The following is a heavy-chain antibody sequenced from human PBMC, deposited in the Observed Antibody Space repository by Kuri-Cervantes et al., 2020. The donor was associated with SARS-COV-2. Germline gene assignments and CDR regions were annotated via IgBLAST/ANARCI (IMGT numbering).Heavy chain of an antibody. CDR3: ASEMENGPGDGLVVPAAIDY. J-gene: IGHJ4*02. V-gene: IGHV3-30-3*01. D-gene: IGHD2-2*01. CDR1: GFTFSSYA. CDR2: ISYDGSNK. Sequence: GGSLRLSCAASGFTFSSYAVHWVRQAPGKGLEWVAVISYDGSNKYYADSVKGRFTISRDNSKNTLYLQMNSLRAEDTAVYYCASEMENGPGDGLVVPAAIDYWGQGTLVTVSS.